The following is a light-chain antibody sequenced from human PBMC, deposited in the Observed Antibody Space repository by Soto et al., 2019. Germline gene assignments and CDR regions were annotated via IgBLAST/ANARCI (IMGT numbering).Light chain of an antibody. CDR1: RSVSSSY. CDR2: GAS. CDR3: QQYASPTYT. J-gene: IGKJ2*01. Sequence: EIVLTQSPGTLSLSPGERATLSCRASRSVSSSYLAWYQQKPGQAPRLLIYGASSRATGIPDRFSGSGSGTDFTLTISRLEPEDFAVYYCQQYASPTYTFGQGTKLEIK. V-gene: IGKV3-20*01.